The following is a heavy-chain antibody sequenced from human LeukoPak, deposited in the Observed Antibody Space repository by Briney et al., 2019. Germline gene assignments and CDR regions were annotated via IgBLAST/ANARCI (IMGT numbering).Heavy chain of an antibody. D-gene: IGHD1-14*01. CDR1: GFNFNDYN. V-gene: IGHV3-48*01. CDR3: ARPHTTNWPNDAFDL. J-gene: IGHJ3*01. Sequence: GGSLRLSCAASGFNFNDYNMNWVRQAPGKGPEWLTYITNTGRTVHYVDSVKGRFTISRDNAKNSLYLQTNSLTTYDTAIYYCARPHTTNWPNDAFDLWGQGTLVTVSS. CDR2: ITNTGRTV.